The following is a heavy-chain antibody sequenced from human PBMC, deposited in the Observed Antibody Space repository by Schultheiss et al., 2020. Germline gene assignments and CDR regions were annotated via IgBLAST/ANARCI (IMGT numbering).Heavy chain of an antibody. J-gene: IGHJ5*02. CDR3: SRSTGIAVAGFWLDP. D-gene: IGHD6-19*01. CDR2: IVQSGST. Sequence: SETLSLTCAVSGGSISSNNWWIWVRQSPGKGLEWIGEIVQSGSTNYNPSLESRVTISIDKSKNQFSLRLNSVTAADTAIYYCSRSTGIAVAGFWLDPWGQGILVTVSS. V-gene: IGHV4-4*02. CDR1: GGSISSNNW.